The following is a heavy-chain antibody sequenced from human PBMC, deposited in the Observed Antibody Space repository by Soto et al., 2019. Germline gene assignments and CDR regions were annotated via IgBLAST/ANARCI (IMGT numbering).Heavy chain of an antibody. J-gene: IGHJ4*02. V-gene: IGHV3-33*01. Sequence: PGGSLRLSCAASGFMFSNHGMHWVRQAPGKGLEWVAVIWYDGTNKYYAESVKGRFTISRDNSKNTLYLQMNSLRAEDTSLYYCARDQGSYYNSYFDYWGQGTLVTVSS. CDR2: IWYDGTNK. D-gene: IGHD3-10*01. CDR3: ARDQGSYYNSYFDY. CDR1: GFMFSNHG.